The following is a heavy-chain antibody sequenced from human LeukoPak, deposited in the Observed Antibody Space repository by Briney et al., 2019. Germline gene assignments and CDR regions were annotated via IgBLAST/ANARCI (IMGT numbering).Heavy chain of an antibody. Sequence: PGGSLRLSCAASGFTFSSYSMNWVRQAPGKGLEWVSSISSSSSYIYYADSVKGRFTISRDNAKNSLYLQMNSLRAEDTAVYYCARDARYYDSSGYSDYWGQGTLVTVSS. J-gene: IGHJ4*02. CDR3: ARDARYYDSSGYSDY. CDR2: ISSSSSYI. V-gene: IGHV3-21*01. D-gene: IGHD3-22*01. CDR1: GFTFSSYS.